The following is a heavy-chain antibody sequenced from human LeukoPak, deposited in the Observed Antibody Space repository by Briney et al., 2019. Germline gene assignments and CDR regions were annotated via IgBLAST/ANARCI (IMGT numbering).Heavy chain of an antibody. J-gene: IGHJ3*02. CDR3: ARDQEWLARFDAFDI. D-gene: IGHD3-3*01. CDR2: IYYRGST. Sequence: SETLSLTCTVSGGSISSGDYYWSWIRQPPGKGLEWIGYIYYRGSTYYNPSLKSRVTISVDTSKNQFSLKLSSVTAADTAVYYCARDQEWLARFDAFDIWGQGTMVTVSS. CDR1: GGSISSGDYY. V-gene: IGHV4-30-4*08.